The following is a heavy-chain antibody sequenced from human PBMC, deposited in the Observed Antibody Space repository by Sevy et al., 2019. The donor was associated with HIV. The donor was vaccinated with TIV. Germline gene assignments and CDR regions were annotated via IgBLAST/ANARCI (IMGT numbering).Heavy chain of an antibody. Sequence: GGSLRLSCAASGFTFDDYAMHWVRQAPGKGLEWVSLISWDGGSTYYADSVKGRFTISRDNSKNSLYLQMNSLRAEDTALYYCAKEGGGLVPAAMPDIWGQGTLVTVSS. D-gene: IGHD2-2*01. CDR2: ISWDGGST. V-gene: IGHV3-43D*03. J-gene: IGHJ4*02. CDR3: AKEGGGLVPAAMPDI. CDR1: GFTFDDYA.